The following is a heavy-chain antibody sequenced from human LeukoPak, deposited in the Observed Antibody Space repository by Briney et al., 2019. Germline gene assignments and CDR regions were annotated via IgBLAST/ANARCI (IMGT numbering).Heavy chain of an antibody. CDR2: MNPNSGNT. J-gene: IGHJ3*02. Sequence: GASVKVSCKASGYTFTSYDINWVRQATGQGLEWMGWMNPNSGNTGYAQKFQGRVTITRNTSISTAYMELSSLRSEDTAVYYCARGSRITGTYAFDIWGQGTMVTVSS. CDR1: GYTFTSYD. CDR3: ARGSRITGTYAFDI. V-gene: IGHV1-8*03. D-gene: IGHD1-20*01.